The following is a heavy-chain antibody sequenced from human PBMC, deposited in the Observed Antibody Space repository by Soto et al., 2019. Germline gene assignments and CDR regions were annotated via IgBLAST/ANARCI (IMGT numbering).Heavy chain of an antibody. J-gene: IGHJ3*01. V-gene: IGHV4-39*02. CDR1: GGSITTSSYN. D-gene: IGHD3-10*01. CDR3: AIFYGNAFDV. CDR2: IYYDGST. Sequence: QLQLQESGPGLVKPSETLSLTCSVSGGSITTSSYNWDWIRQPPVKGLEWIGTIYYDGSTSYNPSLRSQVTISVDTSKNHFALKVNSVTAADTAVYYCAIFYGNAFDVWGRGTVVTVSS.